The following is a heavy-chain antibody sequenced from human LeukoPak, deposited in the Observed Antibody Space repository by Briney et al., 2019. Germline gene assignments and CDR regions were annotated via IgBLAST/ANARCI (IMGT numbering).Heavy chain of an antibody. V-gene: IGHV3-7*01. J-gene: IGHJ4*02. CDR1: GFIFNNYW. CDR2: IKGDGSEK. CDR3: ATHYRG. D-gene: IGHD3-10*01. Sequence: PAGSLRLSCVASGFIFNNYWMSWVRQAPGKGLEWVACIKGDGSEKYYVDSVKGRFTISRDNAKNSLYLQMNSLGAEDTAVYYCATHYRGWGQGTLVTVSS.